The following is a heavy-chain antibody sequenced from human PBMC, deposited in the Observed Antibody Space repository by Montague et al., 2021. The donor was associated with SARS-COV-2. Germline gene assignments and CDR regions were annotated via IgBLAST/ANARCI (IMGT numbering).Heavy chain of an antibody. V-gene: IGHV3-33*08. J-gene: IGHJ4*02. Sequence: SLRLSCAASGFTFSSYGMHWVRQAPGKGLEWVAVIWYDGSNKYYADSVKGRFTISRDNSKNTLYLQMSSLRAEDTAVYYCARGRQDSSSWYGSYFDYWGQGTLVTVSS. CDR2: IWYDGSNK. D-gene: IGHD6-13*01. CDR1: GFTFSSYG. CDR3: ARGRQDSSSWYGSYFDY.